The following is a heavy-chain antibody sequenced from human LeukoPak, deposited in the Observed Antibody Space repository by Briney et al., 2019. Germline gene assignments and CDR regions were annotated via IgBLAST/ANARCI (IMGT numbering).Heavy chain of an antibody. V-gene: IGHV3-48*03. CDR1: GFIFSSYE. CDR3: ARNDGYSSSWYGNWFDP. J-gene: IGHJ5*02. CDR2: ISSSGSYT. D-gene: IGHD6-13*01. Sequence: GGSLRLSCAASGFIFSSYEMNWVRQAPGKGLEWVSYISSSGSYTNYPDSVKGRFTISRDNAKNSLYLQMNSLRAEDTAVYYCARNDGYSSSWYGNWFDPWGQGTLVTVSS.